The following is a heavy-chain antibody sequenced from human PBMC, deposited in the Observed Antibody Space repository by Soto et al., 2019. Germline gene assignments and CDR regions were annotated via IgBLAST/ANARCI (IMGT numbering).Heavy chain of an antibody. Sequence: ASVKVSCKASGYTFTSYDINWVRQATGQGLEWMGWISAYNGNTNYAQKLQGRVTMTTDTSTSTAYMELRSLRSDDTAVYYCARDRLAVAGTKTYYYYYGMDVWGQGTTVTVSS. J-gene: IGHJ6*02. CDR1: GYTFTSYD. CDR2: ISAYNGNT. D-gene: IGHD6-19*01. V-gene: IGHV1-18*01. CDR3: ARDRLAVAGTKTYYYYYGMDV.